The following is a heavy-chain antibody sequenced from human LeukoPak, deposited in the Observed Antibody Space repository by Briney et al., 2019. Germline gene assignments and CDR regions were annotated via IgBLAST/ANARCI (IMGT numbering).Heavy chain of an antibody. D-gene: IGHD3-3*01. CDR1: GGSISSGSYY. Sequence: SQTLSLTCTVSGGSISSGSYYWSWIRQPAGKGLEWIGRIYTSGSTNYNPSLKSRVTISVDTSKNQFSLKLSSVTAADTAVYYCAVAQGYDFWSGYYSLGNWFDPWGQGTLVTVSS. CDR2: IYTSGST. J-gene: IGHJ5*02. V-gene: IGHV4-61*02. CDR3: AVAQGYDFWSGYYSLGNWFDP.